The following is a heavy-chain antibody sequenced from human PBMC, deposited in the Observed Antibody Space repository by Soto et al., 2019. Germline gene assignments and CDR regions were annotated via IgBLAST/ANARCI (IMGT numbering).Heavy chain of an antibody. V-gene: IGHV1-69*06. CDR1: GGTFSSYA. CDR3: ARGTSAVAGTDYGMDV. D-gene: IGHD6-19*01. Sequence: QVQLVQSGAEVKKPGSSVRVSCKASGGTFSSYAISWVRQAPGQGLEWMGGIIPIFGTANYAQKFQGRVTITADKSTSTAYMELSSLRSEDTAVYYCARGTSAVAGTDYGMDVWGQGTTVTVSS. J-gene: IGHJ6*02. CDR2: IIPIFGTA.